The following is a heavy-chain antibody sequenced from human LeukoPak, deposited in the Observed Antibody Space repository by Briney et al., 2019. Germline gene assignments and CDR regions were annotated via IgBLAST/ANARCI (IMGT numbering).Heavy chain of an antibody. CDR3: ATADYGDYVVWWYFDL. V-gene: IGHV3-23*01. CDR1: GFSFSSDG. CDR2: ILGGAGST. Sequence: GGSLRLSCAASGFSFSSDGMSWVRQAPGKGLEWVSGILGGAGSTYYADSVKGRFTISRDNSKNTLYLQMNSLRAEDTAVYYCATADYGDYVVWWYFDLWAVAPWSLSPQ. D-gene: IGHD4-17*01. J-gene: IGHJ2*01.